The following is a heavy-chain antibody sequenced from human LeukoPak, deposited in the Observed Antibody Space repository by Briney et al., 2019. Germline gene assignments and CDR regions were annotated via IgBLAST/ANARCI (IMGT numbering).Heavy chain of an antibody. V-gene: IGHV4-59*01. CDR1: GGSLCSYY. Sequence: SETLSLTCTVSGGSLCSYYWSWIRQPPGKGLEWIGYIYYSGSTTYNPSLRSRVTISVDTSKNQFSLRLSSVTAADTAVYHCARVFYYGSGTFDLWGRGTLVTVSS. J-gene: IGHJ2*01. CDR2: IYYSGST. D-gene: IGHD3-10*01. CDR3: ARVFYYGSGTFDL.